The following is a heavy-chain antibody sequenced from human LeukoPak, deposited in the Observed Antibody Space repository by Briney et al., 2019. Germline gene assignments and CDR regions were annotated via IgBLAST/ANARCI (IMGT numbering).Heavy chain of an antibody. J-gene: IGHJ6*03. Sequence: SETLSLTCTVSGYSISSGYYWSWIRQPAGKGLEWIGRIYTSGSTNYNPSLKSRVTISVDTSKNQFSLKLSSVTAADTAVYYCARDFDDFWSGYYRDYYYYMDVWGKGTTVTVSS. CDR1: GYSISSGYY. CDR3: ARDFDDFWSGYYRDYYYYMDV. CDR2: IYTSGST. V-gene: IGHV4-61*02. D-gene: IGHD3-3*01.